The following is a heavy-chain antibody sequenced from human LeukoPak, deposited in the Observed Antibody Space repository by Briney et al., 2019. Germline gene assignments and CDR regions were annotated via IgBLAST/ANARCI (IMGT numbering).Heavy chain of an antibody. CDR2: ISGSGGST. D-gene: IGHD1-14*01. CDR3: AKDDQGPTEEIFDY. J-gene: IGHJ4*02. CDR1: GFTFSSYA. Sequence: GGSLRLSCAAAGFTFSSYAMSWVRQPPGKGLEWVSAISGSGGSTYYADSVKGRFTISRDNSKNTLYLQMNSVRAEDTAVYYCAKDDQGPTEEIFDYWGQGTLVTVAS. V-gene: IGHV3-23*01.